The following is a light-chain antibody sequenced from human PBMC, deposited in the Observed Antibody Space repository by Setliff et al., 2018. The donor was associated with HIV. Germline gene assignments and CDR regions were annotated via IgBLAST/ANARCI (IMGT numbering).Light chain of an antibody. CDR2: EVS. CDR3: SAYSTLFIYI. CDR1: NSDVGAYNY. Sequence: QSALPQPASVSGSPGQSITISCTGTNSDVGAYNYVSWYQQHPGKAPKLVIYEVSNRPSGVSNRFSGSKSGNTASLTISGLQAEDEADYYCSAYSTLFIYIFGTGTKVTVL. V-gene: IGLV2-14*01. J-gene: IGLJ1*01.